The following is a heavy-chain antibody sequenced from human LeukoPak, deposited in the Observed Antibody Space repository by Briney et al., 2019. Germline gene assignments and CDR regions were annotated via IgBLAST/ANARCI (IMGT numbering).Heavy chain of an antibody. Sequence: SETLSLTCTVSGGSTSSYYWSWIRQPPGKGLEWIGYIYYSGSTNYNPSLKSRVTISVDTSKNQFSLKLSSVTAADTAVYYCAREGGGNSDYWGQGTLVTVSS. V-gene: IGHV4-59*01. CDR1: GGSTSSYY. J-gene: IGHJ4*02. CDR2: IYYSGST. D-gene: IGHD3-16*01. CDR3: AREGGGNSDY.